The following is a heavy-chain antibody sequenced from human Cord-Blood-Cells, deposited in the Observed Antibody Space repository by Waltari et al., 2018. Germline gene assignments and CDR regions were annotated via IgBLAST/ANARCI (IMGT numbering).Heavy chain of an antibody. CDR3: ARAPRGYSYGIDY. Sequence: EVKLVALPGASVQPGRSLSLSRATCGCTSCSDWMSWVRQAPGKGLEWVANIKQDGSEKYYVDSVKGRFTISRDNAKNSLYLQMNSLRAEDTAVYYCARAPRGYSYGIDYWGQGTLVTVSS. CDR1: GCTSCSDW. V-gene: IGHV3-7*01. D-gene: IGHD5-18*01. J-gene: IGHJ4*02. CDR2: IKQDGSEK.